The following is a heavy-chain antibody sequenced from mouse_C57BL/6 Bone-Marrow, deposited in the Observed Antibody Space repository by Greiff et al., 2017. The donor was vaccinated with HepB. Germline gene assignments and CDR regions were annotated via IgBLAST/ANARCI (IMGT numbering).Heavy chain of an antibody. CDR2: ISDGGSYT. V-gene: IGHV5-4*01. Sequence: EVQGVESGGGLVKPGGSLKLSCAASGFTFSSYAMSWVRQTPEKRLEWVATISDGGSYTYYPDNVKGRFTISRDNAKNNLYLQMSHLKSEDTAMYYCARDPLYGGNAMDYWGQGTSVTVSS. CDR1: GFTFSSYA. D-gene: IGHD1-1*02. J-gene: IGHJ4*01. CDR3: ARDPLYGGNAMDY.